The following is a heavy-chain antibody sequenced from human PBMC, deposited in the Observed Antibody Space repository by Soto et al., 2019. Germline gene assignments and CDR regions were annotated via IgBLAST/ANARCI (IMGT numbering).Heavy chain of an antibody. CDR1: GYASINYY. J-gene: IGHJ6*02. Sequence: QVQLVQSGLGGKNPGATVRVSCRRSGYASINYYEYWVRQPQDNGFGWLGGFSPTSGSASYAQKFQGRVTMTMDTSTTTVDMEVSGLRSDDTAVYYCARATMVRGVMGPFDYYYGMDVWGQGTAVTVSS. CDR3: ARATMVRGVMGPFDYYYGMDV. CDR2: FSPTSGSA. V-gene: IGHV1-46*01. D-gene: IGHD3-10*01.